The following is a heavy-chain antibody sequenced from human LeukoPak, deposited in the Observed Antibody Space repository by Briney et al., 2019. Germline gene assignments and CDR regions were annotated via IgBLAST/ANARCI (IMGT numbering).Heavy chain of an antibody. CDR1: GFTVSDNY. CDR3: AKPAAGYSSGWYDGPYYFDY. Sequence: PGGSLRLSCAASGFTVSDNYMSWVRQAPGKGLEWVSVIYSGGRTYYAASSRGRFTISRDNSKNTLYLQMNSLRAEDTAVYYCAKPAAGYSSGWYDGPYYFDYWGQGTLVTVSS. D-gene: IGHD6-19*01. J-gene: IGHJ4*02. V-gene: IGHV3-53*05. CDR2: IYSGGRT.